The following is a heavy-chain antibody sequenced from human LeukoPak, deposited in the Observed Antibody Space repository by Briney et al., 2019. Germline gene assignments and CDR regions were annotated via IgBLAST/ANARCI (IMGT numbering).Heavy chain of an antibody. V-gene: IGHV1-69*04. CDR3: ARDRTMIGDYGMDV. CDR2: IIPIFGIA. J-gene: IGHJ6*02. D-gene: IGHD3-22*01. CDR1: GDTFSSYA. Sequence: ASVKVSCKASGDTFSSYAISWVRRAPGQGLEWMGRIIPIFGIANYAQKFQGRVTITADKSTSTAYMELSSLRSEDTAVYYCARDRTMIGDYGMDVWGQGTTVTVSS.